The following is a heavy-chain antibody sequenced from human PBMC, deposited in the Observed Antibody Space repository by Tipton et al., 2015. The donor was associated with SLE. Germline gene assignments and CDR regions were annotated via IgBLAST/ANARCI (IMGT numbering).Heavy chain of an antibody. CDR2: IHYSRST. V-gene: IGHV4-39*07. CDR3: ARHDYNSGTYVVAVVGVATDAFDI. J-gene: IGHJ3*02. D-gene: IGHD2-15*01. Sequence: TLSLTCTVSGGSISSSSYSWGWIRQPPGKTLEWIGSIHYSRSTYYNPSLKSRVTISADMSKNQISLRLTSVTGADTAVYYCARHDYNSGTYVVAVVGVATDAFDIWGQGTMVTVSS. CDR1: GGSISSSSYS.